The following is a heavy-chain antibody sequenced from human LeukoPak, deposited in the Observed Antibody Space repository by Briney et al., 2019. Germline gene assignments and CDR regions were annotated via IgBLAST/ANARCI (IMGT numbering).Heavy chain of an antibody. CDR1: GFSVSSKY. V-gene: IGHV3-53*01. D-gene: IGHD3/OR15-3a*01. CDR3: ATSYDMGWLIGY. CDR2: IYSGGST. J-gene: IGHJ4*02. Sequence: GSLRLSCAASGFSVSSKYMSWVRQAPGKGLEWVSIIYSGGSTYYADSVKGRFTISRDNGKSSLYLQMNSLRAEDTALYYYATSYDMGWLIGYWGQGTLVTVSS.